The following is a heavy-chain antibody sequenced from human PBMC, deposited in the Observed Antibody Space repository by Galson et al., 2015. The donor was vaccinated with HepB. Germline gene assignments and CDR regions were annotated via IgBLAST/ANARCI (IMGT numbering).Heavy chain of an antibody. D-gene: IGHD3-10*01. J-gene: IGHJ6*02. CDR1: GFTLSTYS. CDR3: ARAYGSGSYGYGMDV. V-gene: IGHV3-21*01. CDR2: ISSSSLYV. Sequence: SLRLSCASSGFTLSTYSMNWVRQAPGKGLEWVSSISSSSLYVYYADSVRGRFTVSRDNAKNSHYLQMNSLSAEDTPVYYCARAYGSGSYGYGMDVWGQGTTVTVS.